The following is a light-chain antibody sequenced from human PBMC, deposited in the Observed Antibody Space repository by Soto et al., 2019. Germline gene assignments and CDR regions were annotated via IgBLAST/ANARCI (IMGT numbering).Light chain of an antibody. CDR1: QSVSNN. CDR2: GAS. Sequence: EIVMTQSPATLSVSPGERATLSCRASQSVSNNLAWYQQKPGHAPRLLIYGASTRATGIPARFSGSGSRTEFTLTISSLQSEDFAVYYCQHYSNWPPWTFGQGIKVEIK. CDR3: QHYSNWPPWT. V-gene: IGKV3-15*01. J-gene: IGKJ1*01.